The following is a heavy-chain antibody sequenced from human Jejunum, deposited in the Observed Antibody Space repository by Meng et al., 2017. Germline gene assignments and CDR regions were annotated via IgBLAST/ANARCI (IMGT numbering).Heavy chain of an antibody. CDR2: ISGSDGRT. J-gene: IGHJ4*02. CDR1: GFTFSNSA. D-gene: IGHD3-16*01. V-gene: IGHV3-23*04. Sequence: EGKLVGAGGGLVRPGGSLRLSCAASGFTFSNSAMSWVRQAPGKGLEWVSVISGSDGRTYYADSVRGRFTISRDTSKNTLYLQMISLRAEDTAVYYCAKLTSLWGQGTLVTVSS. CDR3: AKLTSL.